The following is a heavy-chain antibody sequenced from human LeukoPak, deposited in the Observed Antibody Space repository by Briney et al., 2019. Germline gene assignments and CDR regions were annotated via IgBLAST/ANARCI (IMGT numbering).Heavy chain of an antibody. CDR1: GFTFTDYG. CDR3: ARDLKAVAGTGD. D-gene: IGHD6-19*01. J-gene: IGHJ4*02. Sequence: GGSLRLSCATSGFTFTDYGINWVRQAPGKGLECISYISSSGSTIYYADSVKGRFTISRDNAKNSLYLQMNSLRAEDTAVYYCARDLKAVAGTGDWGQGTLVTVSS. CDR2: ISSSGSTI. V-gene: IGHV3-11*01.